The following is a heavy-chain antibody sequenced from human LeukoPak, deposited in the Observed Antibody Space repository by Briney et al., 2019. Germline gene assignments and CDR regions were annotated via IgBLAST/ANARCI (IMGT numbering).Heavy chain of an antibody. CDR3: ARTTVGVTTGFEF. J-gene: IGHJ4*02. CDR1: GGPISSISYY. D-gene: IGHD1-26*01. V-gene: IGHV4-39*01. Sequence: SETLSLMCSVSGGPISSISYYWRWIRQPPGKGLEWIGSIYYSGSTYYNPSLKSRVTISVDTSKNQFSLKLSSVTAADTAVYYCARTTVGVTTGFEFWGQGPLVTVSS. CDR2: IYYSGST.